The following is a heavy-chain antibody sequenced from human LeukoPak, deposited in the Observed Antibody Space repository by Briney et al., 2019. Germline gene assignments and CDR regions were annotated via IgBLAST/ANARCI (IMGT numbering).Heavy chain of an antibody. J-gene: IGHJ4*02. Sequence: SETLSLTCVVSGGSISPYYWSWIRQPPGKGLEWIGYIYYSGSTNHSPSLKSRVTISVDTSKNQFSLQLTSVTAADTAVYYCARSGSTAHDYWGQGTLVTVSS. CDR3: ARSGSTAHDY. CDR2: IYYSGST. V-gene: IGHV4-59*01. CDR1: GGSISPYY. D-gene: IGHD1-26*01.